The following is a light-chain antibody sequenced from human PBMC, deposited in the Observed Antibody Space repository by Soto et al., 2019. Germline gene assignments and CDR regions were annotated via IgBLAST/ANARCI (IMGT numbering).Light chain of an antibody. Sequence: DIQLTQSPSSLSASVGDSVTITCRASQSIRSYLNWYQQKPGKAPKFLIYAASSLQSGVPSRFSGSGSGTDFTLTINSLKPEDFATYYCQQSYSSPPTFGQGTKVDIK. CDR1: QSIRSY. V-gene: IGKV1-39*01. CDR2: AAS. J-gene: IGKJ1*01. CDR3: QQSYSSPPT.